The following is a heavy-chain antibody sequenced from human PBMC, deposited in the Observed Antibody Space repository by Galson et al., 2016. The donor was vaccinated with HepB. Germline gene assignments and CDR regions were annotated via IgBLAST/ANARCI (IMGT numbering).Heavy chain of an antibody. Sequence: SLRLSCAASGFSFTNAWLSWVRQAPGKGPEWVGRLRSKAAGATKEYAAPVKGRFTISRDDSINMLYLQLNSLEIEDTAVYFCTVAAHSSAWDSWGQGTLVTVSS. CDR3: TVAAHSSAWDS. CDR2: LRSKAAGATK. CDR1: GFSFTNAW. V-gene: IGHV3-15*01. J-gene: IGHJ5*01. D-gene: IGHD6-13*01.